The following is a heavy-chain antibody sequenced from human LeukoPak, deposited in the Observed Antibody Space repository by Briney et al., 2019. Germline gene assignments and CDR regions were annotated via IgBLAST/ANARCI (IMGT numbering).Heavy chain of an antibody. V-gene: IGHV3-23*01. CDR2: LSGSGDTT. J-gene: IGHJ6*03. D-gene: IGHD3-10*01. CDR1: GFTFSSYG. CDR3: ATWNYYGSGSTPNMDV. Sequence: GGSLRLSCAASGFTFSSYGMSWVRQAPVKGLEWVSALSGSGDTTYYADSVKGRFAISRDNSKNTLYLQMNSLRAEDTAVYYCATWNYYGSGSTPNMDVWGKGTTVTISS.